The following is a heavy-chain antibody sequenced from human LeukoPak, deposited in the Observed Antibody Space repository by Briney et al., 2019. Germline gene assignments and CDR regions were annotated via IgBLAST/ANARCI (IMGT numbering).Heavy chain of an antibody. D-gene: IGHD3-10*01. CDR1: GFTFSSYP. CDR2: ISSGGSGT. V-gene: IGHV3-23*01. J-gene: IGHJ3*02. CDR3: AKYYVSGSRTFDI. Sequence: PGGSLRLSCAASGFTFSSYPMTWARQAPGKGLEWVSGISSGGSGTYYADSVKGRFTISRDNSKNTLSLQMNSLRGEDTAVYYCAKYYVSGSRTFDIWGQGTMVTVSS.